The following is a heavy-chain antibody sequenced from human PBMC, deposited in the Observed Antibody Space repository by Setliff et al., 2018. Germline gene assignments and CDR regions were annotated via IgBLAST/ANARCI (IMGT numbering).Heavy chain of an antibody. CDR1: GFIFSAYE. J-gene: IGHJ4*02. CDR2: ISSSGDTV. CDR3: ARDGGEY. Sequence: GESLKVSCAASGFIFSAYEMNWVRQAPGKGLEWVSYISSSGDTVYYADSVKGRFTISRDNAKNSLYLQMNSLRAEDTAGYYCARDGGEYWGQGTLVTVSS. D-gene: IGHD3-16*01. V-gene: IGHV3-48*03.